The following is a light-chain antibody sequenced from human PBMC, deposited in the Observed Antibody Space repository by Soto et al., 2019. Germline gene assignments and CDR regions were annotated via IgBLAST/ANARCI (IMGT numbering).Light chain of an antibody. CDR3: QQYGSSSYT. CDR1: QSISSSY. J-gene: IGKJ2*01. V-gene: IGKV3-20*01. CDR2: AAS. Sequence: EIVLTQSPGTLSLSPGERATLSCRASQSISSSYLAWYQQKPGQAPRLLIYAASSRATGIPDRFSGSGSETDFTLTISRLEPDDFAVYYCQQYGSSSYTFGQGTKLEIK.